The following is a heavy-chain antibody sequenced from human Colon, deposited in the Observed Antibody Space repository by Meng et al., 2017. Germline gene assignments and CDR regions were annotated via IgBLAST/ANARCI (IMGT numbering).Heavy chain of an antibody. Sequence: SETLSLTCAISGDSVSSNSAAWNWIRQSPSRGLEWLGRTYYRSKWYNDYAVSVKSRITINPDTSKNQFSLQLNSVTPEDTAVYYCARDRGCSGGSCYPYYYYGMEVWGQGTTVTVSS. CDR2: TYYRSKWYN. V-gene: IGHV6-1*01. CDR3: ARDRGCSGGSCYPYYYYGMEV. D-gene: IGHD2-15*01. CDR1: GDSVSSNSAA. J-gene: IGHJ6*02.